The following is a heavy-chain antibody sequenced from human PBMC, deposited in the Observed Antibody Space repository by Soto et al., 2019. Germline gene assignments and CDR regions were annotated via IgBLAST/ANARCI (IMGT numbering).Heavy chain of an antibody. CDR3: ARDVSSPGLFDY. CDR2: INAGNGNT. CDR1: GYTFTSYA. J-gene: IGHJ4*02. V-gene: IGHV1-3*01. Sequence: GASVKVSCKASGYTFTSYAMHCVCQAPGQRLEWMGWINAGNGNTKYSQKFQGRVTITRDTSASTAYMELSSLRSEDTAVYYCARDVSSPGLFDYWGQGTLVTVSS. D-gene: IGHD2-15*01.